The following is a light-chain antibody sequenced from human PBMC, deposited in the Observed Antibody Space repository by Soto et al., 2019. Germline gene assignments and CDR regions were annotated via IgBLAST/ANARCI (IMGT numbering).Light chain of an antibody. CDR2: HTS. CDR1: QSISGN. CDR3: RQLSDCPPIT. J-gene: IGKJ5*01. Sequence: EIVMTQSPATLSVSPGESATLSCRASQSISGNLAWYHQKPALAPRLLIYHTSTRATGVPARFSGSGSGTDFTLTISRLEPEDFAVYYCRQLSDCPPITFGQGTRLEIK. V-gene: IGKV3-15*01.